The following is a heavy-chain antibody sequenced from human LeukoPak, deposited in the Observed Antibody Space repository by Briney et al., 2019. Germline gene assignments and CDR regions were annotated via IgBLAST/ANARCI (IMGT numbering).Heavy chain of an antibody. V-gene: IGHV3-30*04. D-gene: IGHD4-17*01. CDR1: GFTFSSYA. CDR2: ISYDGSNK. Sequence: GRSLRLSCAASGFTFSSYAMHWVRQAPGKGLEWVAVISYDGSNKYYADSVKCRFTISRDNSKNTLYLQMNSLRAEDTAVYYCARDASDYGLYYFDYWGQGTLVTVSS. J-gene: IGHJ4*02. CDR3: ARDASDYGLYYFDY.